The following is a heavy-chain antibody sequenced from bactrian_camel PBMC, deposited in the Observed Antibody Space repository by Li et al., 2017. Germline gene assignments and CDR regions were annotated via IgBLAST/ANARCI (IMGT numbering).Heavy chain of an antibody. V-gene: IGHV3S53*01. CDR1: GYLANTYC. CDR2: IDPVGKI. Sequence: HVQLVESGGGSVQAGGSLRLSCASSGYLANTYCLAWFRQAPGKEREGVAGIDPVGKITYADFVQGRFTISKDNAKGTMYLQMNSLEPEDTAMYYCAARSGVCYSTPGEYHDWGQGTQVTVS. J-gene: IGHJ4*01. CDR3: AARSGVCYSTPGEYHD. D-gene: IGHD2*01.